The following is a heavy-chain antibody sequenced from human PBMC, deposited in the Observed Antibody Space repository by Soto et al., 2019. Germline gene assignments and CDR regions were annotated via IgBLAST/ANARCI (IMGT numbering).Heavy chain of an antibody. V-gene: IGHV2-26*01. D-gene: IGHD1-26*01. CDR3: ARMSTYSVSPVHDY. Sequence: SGPTLVNPTDTLTLTCTVSGFSLGNARMGVSWIRQRPGKSLEWLAHIFSNDEKSYSTSLNSRLTISKDTSKSQVVLTMTNMDPVDNAKYYCARMSTYSVSPVHDYWGQGTLVTLFS. CDR1: GFSLGNARMG. CDR2: IFSNDEK. J-gene: IGHJ4*02.